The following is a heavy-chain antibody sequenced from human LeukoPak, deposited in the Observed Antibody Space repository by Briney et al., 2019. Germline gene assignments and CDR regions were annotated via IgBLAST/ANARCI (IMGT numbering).Heavy chain of an antibody. CDR1: GFTFSSYS. J-gene: IGHJ4*02. D-gene: IGHD3-9*01. CDR2: ISSSSSYI. V-gene: IGHV3-21*04. Sequence: GGSLRLSCAASGFTFSSYSMNWVRQAPGKGLEWVSSISSSSSYIYYADSVKGRFTISRDNAKNSLYLQMNSLRAEDTAVYCCAREPHYDILTGYYFLGVDYWGQGTLVTVSS. CDR3: AREPHYDILTGYYFLGVDY.